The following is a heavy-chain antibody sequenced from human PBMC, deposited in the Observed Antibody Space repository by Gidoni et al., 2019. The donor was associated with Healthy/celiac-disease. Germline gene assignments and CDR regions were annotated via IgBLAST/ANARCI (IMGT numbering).Heavy chain of an antibody. CDR3: ARVGNWNDRAIDY. CDR2: IIPIFGTA. V-gene: IGHV1-69*06. J-gene: IGHJ4*02. CDR1: GGTFSSYG. Sequence: QVQLVRTGAEVKKPGSSVKVSCKAAGGTFSSYGLSWVRQAPGQGLEWMGGIIPIFGTANYAQKLQGRVTITADKSTSTAYMGLSSLRSEDTAVYYCARVGNWNDRAIDYWGQGTLVTVSS. D-gene: IGHD1-1*01.